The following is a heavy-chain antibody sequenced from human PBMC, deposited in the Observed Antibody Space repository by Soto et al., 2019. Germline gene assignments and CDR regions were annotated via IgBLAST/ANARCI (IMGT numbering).Heavy chain of an antibody. Sequence: GGSLRLSCAASGFTFSDYYMSWIRQAPGKGLEWVSYISSSGSTIYYADSVKGRFTISRDNAKNSLYLQMNSLRAEDTAVYYCARGSGVPAAMTMEDAFDIWGQGTMVTVSS. CDR3: ARGSGVPAAMTMEDAFDI. J-gene: IGHJ3*02. D-gene: IGHD2-2*01. CDR1: GFTFSDYY. CDR2: ISSSGSTI. V-gene: IGHV3-11*01.